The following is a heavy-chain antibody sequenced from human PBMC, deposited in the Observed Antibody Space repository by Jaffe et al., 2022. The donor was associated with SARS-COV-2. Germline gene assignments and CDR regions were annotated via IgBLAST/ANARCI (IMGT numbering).Heavy chain of an antibody. J-gene: IGHJ4*02. V-gene: IGHV3-11*01. CDR2: ISSSGGSI. D-gene: IGHD5-12*01. CDR3: ARRRYDSGSDTYYFDL. CDR1: GFTFSDFY. Sequence: QVQLVESGGGLVKPGGSLRLSCAASGFTFSDFYMNWIRQAPGKGLEWVSYISSSGGSIYYGDSVKGRFTISRDNAKNSLYLQMSSLRAEDTAMYFCARRRYDSGSDTYYFDLWGQGTLVTVSS.